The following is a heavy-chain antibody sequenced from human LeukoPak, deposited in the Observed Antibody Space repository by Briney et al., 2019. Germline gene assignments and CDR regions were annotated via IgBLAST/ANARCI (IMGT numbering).Heavy chain of an antibody. D-gene: IGHD6-19*01. CDR2: ISGSGGTT. CDR3: AKALVGWYTLDY. J-gene: IGHJ4*02. Sequence: GGSLRLSCAASGFTFSSYIMNWVRQAPGKGLEWVSAISGSGGTTYYADSMKGRFTISRVNSRNTLYLQMNSLRAEDTAVYYCAKALVGWYTLDYWGRGTLVTVSS. CDR1: GFTFSSYI. V-gene: IGHV3-23*01.